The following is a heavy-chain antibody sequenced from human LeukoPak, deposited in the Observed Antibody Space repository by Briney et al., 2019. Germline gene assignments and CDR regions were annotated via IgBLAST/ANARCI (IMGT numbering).Heavy chain of an antibody. CDR2: IIPILGIA. J-gene: IGHJ3*02. D-gene: IGHD5-24*01. Sequence: SVKVSCKASGGTFSSYAISWVRQAPGQELEWMGRIIPILGIANYAQKFQGRVTITADKSTSTAYMELSSLRSEDTAVYYCARDGYNYAFDIWGQGTMVTVSS. CDR3: ARDGYNYAFDI. CDR1: GGTFSSYA. V-gene: IGHV1-69*04.